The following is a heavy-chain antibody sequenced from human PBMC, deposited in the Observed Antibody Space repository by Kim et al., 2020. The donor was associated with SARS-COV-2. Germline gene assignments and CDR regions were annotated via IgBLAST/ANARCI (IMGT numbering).Heavy chain of an antibody. CDR3: VKGGLYGLDV. V-gene: IGHV3-53*01. CDR2: IYDGGST. CDR1: GFSVSKNY. J-gene: IGHJ6*02. Sequence: GGSLRLSCEVSGFSVSKNYMSWVRQAPGKGLEWISVIYDGGSTFHADSVEGLFTIARDNSKNTLSLQMKRLRADDTAVYYCVKGGLYGLDVWGQGTTVAVSS.